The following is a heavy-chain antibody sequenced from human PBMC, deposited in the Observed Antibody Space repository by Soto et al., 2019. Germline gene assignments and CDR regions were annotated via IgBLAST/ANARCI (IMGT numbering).Heavy chain of an antibody. CDR3: ARFPLWFGELDY. D-gene: IGHD3-10*01. J-gene: IGHJ4*02. Sequence: QLQLQESGSGLVRPSQTLSLTCTVSGASIGSGSYSWNWIRQPPGKGLEWIGYLHHSGDTYFNPSIRRRVSISVDRSNNQFSLKLISVTAADTAVYYCARFPLWFGELDYWGQGALVTGAS. V-gene: IGHV4-30-2*01. CDR2: LHHSGDT. CDR1: GASIGSGSYS.